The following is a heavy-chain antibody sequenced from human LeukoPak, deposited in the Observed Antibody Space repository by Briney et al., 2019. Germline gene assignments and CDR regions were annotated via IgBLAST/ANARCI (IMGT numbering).Heavy chain of an antibody. CDR3: ARGTMVRGVLKGPLDY. J-gene: IGHJ4*02. CDR2: IIPIFGTA. D-gene: IGHD3-10*01. CDR1: GGTLSSYA. V-gene: IGHV1-69*01. Sequence: SVKVSCKASGGTLSSYAISWVRQAPGHGLEWMGGIIPIFGTANYAQKFQGRVTITADESTSTAYMELSSLRSEDTAVYYCARGTMVRGVLKGPLDYWGQGTLVTVSS.